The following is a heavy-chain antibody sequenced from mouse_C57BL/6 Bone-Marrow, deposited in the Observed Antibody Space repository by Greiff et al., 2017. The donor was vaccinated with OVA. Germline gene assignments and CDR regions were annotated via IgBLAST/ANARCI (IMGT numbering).Heavy chain of an antibody. CDR1: GFTFSDYG. D-gene: IGHD4-1*01. J-gene: IGHJ3*01. CDR2: ISSGSSTI. V-gene: IGHV5-17*01. Sequence: DVQLVESGGGLVKPGGSLKLSCAASGFTFSDYGMHWVRQAPEKGLEWVAYISSGSSTIYYADTVKGRFTISRDNAKNTLFLQMTSLRSEDTAMYYCARNWDVGAYWGQGTLVTVSA. CDR3: ARNWDVGAY.